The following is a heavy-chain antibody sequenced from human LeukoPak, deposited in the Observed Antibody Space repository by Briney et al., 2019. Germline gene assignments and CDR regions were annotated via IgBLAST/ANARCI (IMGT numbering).Heavy chain of an antibody. Sequence: PGGSLRLSCAASGFTFSSYGMHWVRQAPGKGLEWVAFIRYDGSNKYYADSVKGRFTISRDNSKNTLYLQMNSLRAEDTAVYYCASDKKGIAAAGLDYWGQGTLVTVSS. CDR2: IRYDGSNK. V-gene: IGHV3-30*02. CDR1: GFTFSSYG. J-gene: IGHJ4*02. CDR3: ASDKKGIAAAGLDY. D-gene: IGHD6-13*01.